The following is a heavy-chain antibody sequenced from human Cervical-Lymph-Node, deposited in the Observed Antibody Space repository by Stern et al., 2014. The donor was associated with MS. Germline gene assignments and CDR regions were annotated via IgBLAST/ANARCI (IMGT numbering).Heavy chain of an antibody. CDR1: GFSLSTSGLG. CDR3: AHRTAGPFDY. V-gene: IGHV2-5*02. Sequence: QVTLKESGPALVKPTQTLTLTCTFSGFSLSTSGLGVGWIRQPPGEALKWIAYIYGDDQKRYSPSLKSRLNITKDTSKNQVVLTLTNVDPVDTATYYCAHRTAGPFDYWGQGTLVTVSS. CDR2: IYGDDQK. J-gene: IGHJ4*02.